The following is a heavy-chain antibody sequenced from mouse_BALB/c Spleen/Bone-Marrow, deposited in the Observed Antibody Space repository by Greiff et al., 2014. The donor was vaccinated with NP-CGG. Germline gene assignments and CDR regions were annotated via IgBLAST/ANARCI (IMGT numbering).Heavy chain of an antibody. CDR3: ARYYYGSSYFDY. Sequence: EVQLQQPGAELVKPGASVKLSCTASGFNIKDTHMHWVKQRPEQGLEWIGRIDPANGNTKYDPKFQGKATITADTSSNTAYLQLSSLTSEDTAVYYCARYYYGSSYFDYWGQGTTLTVSS. CDR1: GFNIKDTH. CDR2: IDPANGNT. J-gene: IGHJ2*01. D-gene: IGHD1-1*01. V-gene: IGHV14-3*02.